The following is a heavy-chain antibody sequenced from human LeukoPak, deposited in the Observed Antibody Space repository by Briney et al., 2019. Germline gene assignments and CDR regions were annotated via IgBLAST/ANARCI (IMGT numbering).Heavy chain of an antibody. CDR3: ARGPQDYGGHSDYNDGFDI. J-gene: IGHJ3*02. CDR1: DGSISGYY. Sequence: SETLSLTCTVSDGSISGYYWSWIRQPAGKGLEWIGRIYTSGSTNYNPSLKSRVTTSVDTSKNHFSLKLSSVTAADTAVYYCARGPQDYGGHSDYNDGFDIWGQGTMVTVSS. D-gene: IGHD4-23*01. V-gene: IGHV4-4*07. CDR2: IYTSGST.